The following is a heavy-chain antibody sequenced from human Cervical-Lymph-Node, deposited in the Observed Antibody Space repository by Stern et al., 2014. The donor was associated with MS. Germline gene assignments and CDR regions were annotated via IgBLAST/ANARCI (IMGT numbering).Heavy chain of an antibody. Sequence: VQLVESGAEVKKPGASVKVSCKASGYTFTSYDINWVRQATGQGLEWMGWMNPNSGNTGYAQKFQGRVTMTRNTSISTAYMELSSLRSEDTAVYYCARMGDFWSGYRLRYGMDDWGQGTTVTVSS. CDR1: GYTFTSYD. CDR2: MNPNSGNT. J-gene: IGHJ6*02. V-gene: IGHV1-8*01. CDR3: ARMGDFWSGYRLRYGMDD. D-gene: IGHD3-3*01.